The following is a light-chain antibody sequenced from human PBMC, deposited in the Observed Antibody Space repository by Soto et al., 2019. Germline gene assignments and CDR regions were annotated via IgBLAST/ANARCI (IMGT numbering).Light chain of an antibody. V-gene: IGLV2-14*01. J-gene: IGLJ1*01. Sequence: QSVLTQPASVSGSPGQSITISCTGTSSDVGIYNYVSWYQQHPGKAPKLMIYQVTNRPSEVSNRFSGSKSGNTASLTISGLQAEDAADYYCSSYTGSTNYVFGTGTKVTVL. CDR1: SSDVGIYNY. CDR2: QVT. CDR3: SSYTGSTNYV.